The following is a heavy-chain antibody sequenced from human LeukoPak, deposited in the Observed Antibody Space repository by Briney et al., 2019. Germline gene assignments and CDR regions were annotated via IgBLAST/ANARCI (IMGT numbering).Heavy chain of an antibody. CDR3: ARRDTAMVAIDY. CDR1: GYTFTSYG. D-gene: IGHD5-18*01. Sequence: ASVKVSCKASGYTFTSYGISWVRQAPGQGLEWMGIINPSGGSTSYAQKFQGRVTMTRDTSTSTVYMELSSLRSEDTAVYYCARRDTAMVAIDYWGQGTLVTVSS. CDR2: INPSGGST. V-gene: IGHV1-46*01. J-gene: IGHJ4*02.